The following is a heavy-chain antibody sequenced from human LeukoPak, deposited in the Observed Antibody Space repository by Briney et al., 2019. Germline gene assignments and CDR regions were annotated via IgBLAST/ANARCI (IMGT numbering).Heavy chain of an antibody. D-gene: IGHD2-2*01. CDR3: ASVPGY. CDR1: GGSISSYY. CDR2: IYYSGST. V-gene: IGHV4-59*01. J-gene: IGHJ4*02. Sequence: SETLSLTCTVSGGSISSYYWSWIRQPPGKGLEWIGYIYYSGSTNYNPSLKSRVTISVDTSKNQFSLKLSSVTAADTAVYYCASVPGYWGQGTLVTVSS.